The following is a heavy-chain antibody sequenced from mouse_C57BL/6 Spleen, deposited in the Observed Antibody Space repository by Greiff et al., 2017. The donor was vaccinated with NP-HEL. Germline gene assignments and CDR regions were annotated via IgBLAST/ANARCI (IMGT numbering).Heavy chain of an antibody. CDR1: GFTFSSYA. Sequence: EVNVVESGGGLVKPGGSLKLSCAASGFTFSSYAMSWVRQTPEKRLEWVATISDGGSYTYYPENVKGRFTISRDNAKNNLYLQMSHLKSEDPAMYYGAREDYDDEEGPLFAYWGQGTRVTVAA. CDR3: AREDYDDEEGPLFAY. V-gene: IGHV5-4*01. D-gene: IGHD2-4*01. J-gene: IGHJ3*01. CDR2: ISDGGSYT.